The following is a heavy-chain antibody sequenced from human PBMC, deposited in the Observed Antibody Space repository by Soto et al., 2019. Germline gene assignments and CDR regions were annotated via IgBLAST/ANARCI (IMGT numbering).Heavy chain of an antibody. J-gene: IGHJ4*02. V-gene: IGHV1-69*13. CDR2: IIPIFGTA. CDR3: ARDSIAAAGTPFDY. Sequence: ASVKVSCKASGGTFSSYAISWVRQAPGQGLEWMGGIIPIFGTANYAQKFQGRVTITADESTSTAYMELSSLRSEDTAVYYCARDSIAAAGTPFDYWGREPWSPSPQ. CDR1: GGTFSSYA. D-gene: IGHD6-13*01.